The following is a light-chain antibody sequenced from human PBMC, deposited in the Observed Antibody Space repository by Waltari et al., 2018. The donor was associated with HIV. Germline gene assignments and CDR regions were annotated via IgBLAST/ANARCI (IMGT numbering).Light chain of an antibody. V-gene: IGLV2-23*02. CDR1: SSDIGACNY. CDR2: DVN. Sequence: QSALTQPASVSGSPGQSITISCTGTSSDIGACNYVSWYQQYPGKAPRLLIPDVNKWPSGVSNRFSGSKSGNTASLTISGLQSEDEADYWCCSYAGSRSWVFGGGTKVTVL. J-gene: IGLJ3*02. CDR3: CSYAGSRSWV.